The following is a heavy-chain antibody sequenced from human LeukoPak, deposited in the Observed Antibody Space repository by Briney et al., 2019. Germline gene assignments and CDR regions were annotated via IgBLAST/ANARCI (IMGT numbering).Heavy chain of an antibody. D-gene: IGHD3-22*01. Sequence: ASVKVSCKASGYTFTSYGISWVRQAPGQGLEWMGWISAYNGNTNYAQKFQGRVTMTTDTSTSTAYMELRSLRSDDTAVYYCARDGADYYDSSGKLDYWGQGTLVTVSS. CDR2: ISAYNGNT. CDR1: GYTFTSYG. J-gene: IGHJ4*02. CDR3: ARDGADYYDSSGKLDY. V-gene: IGHV1-18*01.